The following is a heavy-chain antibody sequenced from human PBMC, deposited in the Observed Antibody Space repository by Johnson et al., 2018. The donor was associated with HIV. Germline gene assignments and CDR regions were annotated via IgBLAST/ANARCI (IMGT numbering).Heavy chain of an antibody. CDR2: ISGSGGST. D-gene: IGHD1-14*01. J-gene: IGHJ3*02. CDR1: GFTFSTYT. CDR3: AGKVSGSFDI. V-gene: IGHV3-23*01. Sequence: VQLMESGGGLVQPGGSLRLSCAASGFTFSTYTMHWVRQAPGKGLEWVSAISGSGGSTYYADSVKGRFTISRDNSKNTLYLQMNSLGAEDTALYYCAGKVSGSFDIWVQGTMVTVSS.